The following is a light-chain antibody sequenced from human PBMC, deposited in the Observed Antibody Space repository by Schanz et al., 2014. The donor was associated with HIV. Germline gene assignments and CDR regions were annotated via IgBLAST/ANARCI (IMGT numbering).Light chain of an antibody. J-gene: IGKJ4*01. CDR1: QSVSDNY. CDR3: QQYHSSRGT. Sequence: EIVLTQSPATLSLSPGERATLSCRASQSVSDNYLAWYQQRPGQAPRLLIYDASSRATGIPDRFSGSGSGTDFTLTISRLEPEDFAVYYCQQYHSSRGTFGGGTKVELK. V-gene: IGKV3-20*01. CDR2: DAS.